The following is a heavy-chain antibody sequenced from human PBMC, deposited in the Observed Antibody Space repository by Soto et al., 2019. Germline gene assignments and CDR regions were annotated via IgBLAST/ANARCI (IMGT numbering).Heavy chain of an antibody. CDR1: GFTFSSYG. CDR2: IWYDGSNK. V-gene: IGHV3-33*01. J-gene: IGHJ4*02. D-gene: IGHD3-10*01. CDR3: ARDYYGSGSYYTLDY. Sequence: QVQLVESGGGVVQPGRSLRLSCAASGFTFSSYGMHWVRQAPGKGLEWVAVIWYDGSNKYYADSVKGRFTISRDNSKNTLYLQMNSLRAEDTPVYYCARDYYGSGSYYTLDYWGQGTLVTVSS.